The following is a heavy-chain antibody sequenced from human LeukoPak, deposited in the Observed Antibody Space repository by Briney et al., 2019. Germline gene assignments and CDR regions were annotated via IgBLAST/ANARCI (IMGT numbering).Heavy chain of an antibody. CDR1: GFTFSSYS. V-gene: IGHV3-48*01. CDR3: ARDCSSTPKVGYNWFDP. D-gene: IGHD2-2*01. CDR2: ISVSSSTI. J-gene: IGHJ5*02. Sequence: GGSLRLSCAASGFTFSSYSMDWVRQAPGKGLEWVSYISVSSSTIYYTDSVKGRFTISRDNAKNSLYLQMNSLRAEDTAVYYCARDCSSTPKVGYNWFDPWGQGTLVTVSS.